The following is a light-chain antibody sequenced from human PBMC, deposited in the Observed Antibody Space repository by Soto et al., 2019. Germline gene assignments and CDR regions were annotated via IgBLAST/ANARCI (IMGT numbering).Light chain of an antibody. V-gene: IGLV2-23*01. J-gene: IGLJ2*01. CDR2: EGS. CDR3: CSYAGSSTLGV. CDR1: SSDVGSYNL. Sequence: QSALTQPASVSGSPGQSITISCTGTSSDVGSYNLVSWYQQHPGKAPKLMIYEGSKRPSGVSNRFSGSKAGNTASLTISGFQAEDEADYYCCSYAGSSTLGVFGGGTKLTVL.